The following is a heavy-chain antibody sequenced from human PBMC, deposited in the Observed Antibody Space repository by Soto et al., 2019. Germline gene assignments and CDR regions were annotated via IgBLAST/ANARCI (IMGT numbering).Heavy chain of an antibody. CDR1: SGSLSDHY. D-gene: IGHD5-18*01. Sequence: SETLSLTCAVFSGSLSDHYWTWVRQSPGKGLEWIGEIHPSGSTDSSASLKSRVTLSLDTSTSQFSLQVTSVTAADTGVSYCARGKSSGYLFGPRNFLYHRILDWF. CDR3: ARGKSSGYLFGPRNFLYHRILDWF. CDR2: IHPSGST. J-gene: IGHJ5*01. V-gene: IGHV4-34*01.